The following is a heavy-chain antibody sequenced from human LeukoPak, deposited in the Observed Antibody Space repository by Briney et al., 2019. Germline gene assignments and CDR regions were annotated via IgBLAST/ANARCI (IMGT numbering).Heavy chain of an antibody. V-gene: IGHV4-39*01. J-gene: IGHJ4*02. CDR1: GGSISSSSYS. D-gene: IGHD3-22*01. CDR2: IYYSGST. CDR3: ARHIPYYYDSSGYWYYFDY. Sequence: PSETPSLTCTVSGGSISSSSYSWGWIRQPPGKGLEWIGSIYYSGSTYYNPSLKSRVTISVDTSKNQFSLKLSSVTAADTAVYYCARHIPYYYDSSGYWYYFDYWGQGTLVTVSS.